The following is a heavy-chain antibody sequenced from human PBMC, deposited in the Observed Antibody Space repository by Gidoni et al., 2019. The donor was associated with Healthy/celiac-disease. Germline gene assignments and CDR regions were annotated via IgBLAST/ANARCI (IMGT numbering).Heavy chain of an antibody. J-gene: IGHJ4*02. V-gene: IGHV2-5*02. D-gene: IGHD3-10*01. Sequence: QITLKESGPTLVKPTQTLTLTCTFSGFSLSTSGVGVGWIRKPPGKALEWLALIYWDDDKRYSPSLKCRLTITKDTSKSHVVLTMTNMDPVDTATYYCAHSRKRFGYFDYWGQGTLVTVSS. CDR1: GFSLSTSGVG. CDR3: AHSRKRFGYFDY. CDR2: IYWDDDK.